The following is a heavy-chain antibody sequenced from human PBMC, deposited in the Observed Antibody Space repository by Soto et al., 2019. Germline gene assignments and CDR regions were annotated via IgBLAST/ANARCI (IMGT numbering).Heavy chain of an antibody. CDR1: GGSISNSY. V-gene: IGHV4-59*12. CDR3: VRGQPHRITIFEVVIRSYDYGMDV. CDR2: IYSSGST. J-gene: IGHJ6*02. D-gene: IGHD3-3*01. Sequence: SETLSLTCTVSGGSISNSYWSWIRQSPGKGLEWIGYIYSSGSTNYNPSLKSRVTISVDTSKNQFSLKLSSVTAADTAVYFCVRGQPHRITIFEVVIRSYDYGMDVWGQGTTVTVSS.